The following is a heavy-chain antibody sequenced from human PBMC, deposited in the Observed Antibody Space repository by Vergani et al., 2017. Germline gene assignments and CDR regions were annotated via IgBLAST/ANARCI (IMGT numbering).Heavy chain of an antibody. CDR3: ARQRGAGGLFPSSYLYGMDV. V-gene: IGHV4-38-2*01. CDR1: DFSIMTNPY. D-gene: IGHD3-10*01. J-gene: IGHJ6*02. CDR2: IPHSGDT. Sequence: QVQLQESGPGLVKPSETLTLTCDVSDFSIMTNPYWCWFRQSPGKGLEWIGCIPHSGDTHYNSSLKSRVSISLVSSSKFSLSLTSVTAADTAIYDCARQRGAGGLFPSSYLYGMDVWGHGTTVTVSS.